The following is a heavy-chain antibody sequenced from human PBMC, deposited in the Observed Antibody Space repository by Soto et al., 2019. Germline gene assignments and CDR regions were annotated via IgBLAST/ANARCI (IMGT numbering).Heavy chain of an antibody. J-gene: IGHJ4*02. CDR3: ARVRDTSGYHYYFDY. V-gene: IGHV4-61*08. D-gene: IGHD3-9*01. CDR1: GGSISSGAYS. Sequence: PSETLSLTCTVSGGSISSGAYSWNWLRQPPGKGLEWIGYIYYSGTTKSNPSLESRITMSVDTSKNQFSLKLSSVTAADTAMYFCARVRDTSGYHYYFDYWGQGSLVTVSS. CDR2: IYYSGTT.